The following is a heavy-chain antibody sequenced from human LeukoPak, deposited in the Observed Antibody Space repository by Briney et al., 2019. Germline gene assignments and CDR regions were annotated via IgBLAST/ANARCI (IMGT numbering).Heavy chain of an antibody. J-gene: IGHJ4*02. CDR2: IYYSGST. D-gene: IGHD6-19*01. Sequence: PSETLSLTCTVSGGSISSSSYYWGWIRQPPGKGLEWIGSIYYSGSTYYNPPLKSRVTISVDTSKNQFSLKLSSVTAADTAVYYCARDLSSGWFDYWGQGTLVTVSS. V-gene: IGHV4-39*01. CDR1: GGSISSSSYY. CDR3: ARDLSSGWFDY.